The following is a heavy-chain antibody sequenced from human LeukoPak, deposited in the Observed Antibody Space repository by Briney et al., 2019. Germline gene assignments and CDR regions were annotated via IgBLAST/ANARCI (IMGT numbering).Heavy chain of an antibody. Sequence: PSETLSLTCTVSGGSISSYYWSWIRQPPGKGLEWIGYIYYSGSTNYNPSLKSRVTISVDTSKNQFSLKLSSVTAADTAVYYCARVEYSSSSGWFDPWGQGTLVTVSS. CDR2: IYYSGST. J-gene: IGHJ5*02. D-gene: IGHD6-6*01. V-gene: IGHV4-59*01. CDR3: ARVEYSSSSGWFDP. CDR1: GGSISSYY.